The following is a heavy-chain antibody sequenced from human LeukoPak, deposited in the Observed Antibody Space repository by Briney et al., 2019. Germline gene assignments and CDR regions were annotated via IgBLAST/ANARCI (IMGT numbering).Heavy chain of an antibody. D-gene: IGHD2-8*01. J-gene: IGHJ6*03. CDR3: ANGNRCTSPNCLGYYYFYMDV. V-gene: IGHV3-23*01. Sequence: GGSLRLSCAASGFTFSSYAMNWGRQAPGRGLEWVSGLSGSGGTTYYADSVKGRFTISRDNSKNTLYLQMNSLRAEDTAVYYCANGNRCTSPNCLGYYYFYMDVWGKGTTVTVSS. CDR2: LSGSGGTT. CDR1: GFTFSSYA.